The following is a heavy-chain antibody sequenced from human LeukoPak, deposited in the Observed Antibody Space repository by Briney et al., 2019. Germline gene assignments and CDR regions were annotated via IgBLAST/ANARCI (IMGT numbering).Heavy chain of an antibody. V-gene: IGHV3-7*01. J-gene: IGHJ3*02. CDR1: GFSFSSYW. CDR2: IKQDWCEK. Sequence: GGSLRLSXAASGFSFSSYWMSWVRQAPGKGREWVANIKQDWCEKYYVDSVKGRFTLSRHNAQNSLFLQMDSMRAEDTAVYYCVRDLAGPPQEAFDIWGQGTVVTVSS. CDR3: VRDLAGPPQEAFDI.